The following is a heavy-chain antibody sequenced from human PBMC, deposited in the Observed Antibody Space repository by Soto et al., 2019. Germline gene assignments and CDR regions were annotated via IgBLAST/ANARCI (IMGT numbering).Heavy chain of an antibody. CDR3: TIAYSSSWGRYYFDY. CDR2: IDWDDDK. Sequence: GPTRVNPTQTLTLTCTFSGFSLSTSVMRVSWIRQPPGKALEWLARIDWDDDKFYSTSLKTRLTISKDTSKNQVVLTMTNMDPVDTATYYCTIAYSSSWGRYYFDYWGQGTLVTVSS. CDR1: GFSLSTSVMR. J-gene: IGHJ4*02. D-gene: IGHD6-13*01. V-gene: IGHV2-70*04.